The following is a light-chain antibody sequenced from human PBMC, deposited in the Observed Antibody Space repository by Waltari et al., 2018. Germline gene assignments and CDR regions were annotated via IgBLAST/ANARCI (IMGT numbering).Light chain of an antibody. CDR2: SND. V-gene: IGLV1-44*01. Sequence: QSALTQPPSASGTPGPRVPIPCSGSKSNIGHKPVFWYQQVPGKAPTLLMFSNDQRPSGVPDRFSGSKSGTSASLAISGLQSDDEADYHCAAWDDSLNGWVFGGGTKLTVL. CDR1: KSNIGHKP. J-gene: IGLJ3*02. CDR3: AAWDDSLNGWV.